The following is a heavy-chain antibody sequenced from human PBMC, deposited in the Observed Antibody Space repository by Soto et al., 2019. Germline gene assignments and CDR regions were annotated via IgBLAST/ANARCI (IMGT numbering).Heavy chain of an antibody. Sequence: EVQLLESGGGLVQPGGSLRLSCAASGFTFSSYAMSWVRQAPGKGLEWVSAISGSGGSTYYADSVKGRFTISRDNSKNTMYLQMNSLRAKDTAVYYCAKEVVRSGYKPSRYWGQGTLVTVSS. CDR3: AKEVVRSGYKPSRY. J-gene: IGHJ4*02. CDR1: GFTFSSYA. D-gene: IGHD5-12*01. CDR2: ISGSGGST. V-gene: IGHV3-23*01.